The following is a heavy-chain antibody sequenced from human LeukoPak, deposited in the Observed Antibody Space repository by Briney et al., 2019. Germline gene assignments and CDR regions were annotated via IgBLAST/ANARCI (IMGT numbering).Heavy chain of an antibody. D-gene: IGHD2-2*01. CDR1: GFISSRYC. V-gene: IGHV3-7*01. CDR3: ARGAAALPSYYYYYMDV. CDR2: IQQDGNEK. Sequence: GGSLRLSCAVSGFISSRYCMIWVRQAPGKGLEWVASIQQDGNEKYYVESVKGRFTISRDNGANSLYLQMNSLRAEDTAVYYCARGAAALPSYYYYYMDVWGKGTTVTVSS. J-gene: IGHJ6*03.